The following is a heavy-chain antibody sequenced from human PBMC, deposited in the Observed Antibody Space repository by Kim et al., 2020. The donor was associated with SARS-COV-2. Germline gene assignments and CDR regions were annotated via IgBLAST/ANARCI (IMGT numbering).Heavy chain of an antibody. J-gene: IGHJ5*02. D-gene: IGHD6-19*01. CDR1: GGSISSSSYY. Sequence: SETLSLTCTVSGGSISSSSYYWGWIRQPPGKGLEWIGSIYYSGSTYYNPSLKSRVTISVDTSKNQFSLKLSSVTAADTAVYYCARHSRIAVAGTGGRFDPWGQGTLVTVSS. CDR3: ARHSRIAVAGTGGRFDP. V-gene: IGHV4-39*01. CDR2: IYYSGST.